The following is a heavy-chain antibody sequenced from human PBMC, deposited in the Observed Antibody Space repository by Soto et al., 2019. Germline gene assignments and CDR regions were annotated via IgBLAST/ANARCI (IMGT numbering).Heavy chain of an antibody. D-gene: IGHD2-15*01. Sequence: QVQLVQSGAEVKKPGSSVKVSCKASGGTFSSYAINLVRQAPGQGLEWMGGIIPIFGTANYAQKFQGRVTITADESTSTAYMELSSLRSEDTAVYYCARGSGGSSYYYYGMDVWGQGTTVTVSS. CDR3: ARGSGGSSYYYYGMDV. CDR1: GGTFSSYA. CDR2: IIPIFGTA. V-gene: IGHV1-69*12. J-gene: IGHJ6*02.